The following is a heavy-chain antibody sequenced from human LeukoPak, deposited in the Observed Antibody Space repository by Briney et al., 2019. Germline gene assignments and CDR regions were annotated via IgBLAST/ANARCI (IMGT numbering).Heavy chain of an antibody. V-gene: IGHV3-7*02. CDR2: ISQDGSEK. CDR1: GFTFSSYW. J-gene: IGHJ4*02. CDR3: GKRLTSWELEY. Sequence: GGSLRLSCATSGFTFSSYWMTWVRQTPGKGLEWVAHISQDGSEKYYVDSVTGRFTISRDNAKNSLYLQMNSLRAEDTAVYYCGKRLTSWELEYWGQGTLVTVSS. D-gene: IGHD1-26*01.